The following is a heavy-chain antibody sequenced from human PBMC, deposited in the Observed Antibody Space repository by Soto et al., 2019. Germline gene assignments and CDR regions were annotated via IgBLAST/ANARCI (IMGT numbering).Heavy chain of an antibody. D-gene: IGHD3-22*01. CDR1: GYTFINNA. J-gene: IGHJ4*02. CDR2: ISTENGNT. CDR3: ARDSSSGTFDN. V-gene: IGHV1-18*04. Sequence: ASVKGSFKASGYTFINNAITWVRQAPGQGLEWMGWISTENGNTNYAQNLQGRVILTRDRSTNTAYMELRSLRPEDTATYYCARDSSSGTFDNWGQGALVTVSS.